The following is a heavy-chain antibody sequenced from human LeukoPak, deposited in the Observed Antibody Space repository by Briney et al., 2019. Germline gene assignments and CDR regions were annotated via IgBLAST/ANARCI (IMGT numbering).Heavy chain of an antibody. CDR2: IYYSGST. V-gene: IGHV4-59*08. D-gene: IGHD1-26*01. CDR3: ARHQDVGAIAFDY. CDR1: GGSISGYY. Sequence: SETLSLTCTVSGGSISGYYYNWIRQPPGKGLEWIGYIYYSGSTNYNPSLKSRVTISVDTSKKQLSLKLSSVTAADTAVYYCARHQDVGAIAFDYWGQGTLVTVSS. J-gene: IGHJ4*02.